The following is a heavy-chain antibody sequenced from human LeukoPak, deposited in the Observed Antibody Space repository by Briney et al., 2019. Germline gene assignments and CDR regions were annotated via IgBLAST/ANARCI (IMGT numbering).Heavy chain of an antibody. CDR1: GGTFSSYA. CDR2: INPSGGST. J-gene: IGHJ4*02. V-gene: IGHV1-46*01. CDR3: ARDGPYYFDY. Sequence: ASVKVSCTASGGTFSSYAISWVRQAPGQGLEWMGIINPSGGSTSYAQKFQGRVTMTRDTSTSTVYMELSSLRSEDTAVYYCARDGPYYFDYWGQGTLVTVSS.